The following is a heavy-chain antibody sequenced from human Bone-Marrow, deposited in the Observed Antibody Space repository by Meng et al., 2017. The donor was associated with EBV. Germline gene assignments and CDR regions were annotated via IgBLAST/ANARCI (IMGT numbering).Heavy chain of an antibody. CDR3: ARGYGSGGGWFDP. V-gene: IGHV3-21*01. Sequence: EAQLVASGGGVVKPGGPLRCSCADSGFTFSDYTMNWVRQAPGKGLGWVSSIRSGAMNTYYADSVKGRFTISRDNTKNSLYLQMNSLRAEDTAVYFCARGYGSGGGWFDPWGQGTLVTVSS. D-gene: IGHD3-10*01. J-gene: IGHJ5*02. CDR1: GFTFSDYT. CDR2: IRSGAMNT.